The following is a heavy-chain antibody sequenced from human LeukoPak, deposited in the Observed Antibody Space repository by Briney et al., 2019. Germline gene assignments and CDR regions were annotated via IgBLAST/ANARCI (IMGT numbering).Heavy chain of an antibody. J-gene: IGHJ4*02. CDR3: ARASEGIGYFDT. CDR2: IYHNGRT. Sequence: PSETLSLTCTVSGASFSNDYWSWVRQAPGKGLEWIGYIYHNGRTNYNPSLKSRLTMSIDTSQKQFSLKVISVTAADTAVYYCARASEGIGYFDTWGRGSLVTVSS. V-gene: IGHV4-59*01. CDR1: GASFSNDY. D-gene: IGHD3-16*01.